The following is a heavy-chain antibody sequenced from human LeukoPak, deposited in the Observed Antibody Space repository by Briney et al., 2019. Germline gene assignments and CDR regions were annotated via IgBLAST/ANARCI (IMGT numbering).Heavy chain of an antibody. CDR3: ARGTNRPRYYYYYYMDV. CDR2: INHSGST. CDR1: GGSFSGYY. J-gene: IGHJ6*03. V-gene: IGHV4-34*01. D-gene: IGHD3-9*01. Sequence: PSETLSLTCAVYGGSFSGYYWSWIRQPPGKGLEWIGEINHSGSTNYNPSLKSRVTISVDTSKNQFSLKLSSVTAADTAVYYRARGTNRPRYYYYYYMDVWGKGTTVTVSS.